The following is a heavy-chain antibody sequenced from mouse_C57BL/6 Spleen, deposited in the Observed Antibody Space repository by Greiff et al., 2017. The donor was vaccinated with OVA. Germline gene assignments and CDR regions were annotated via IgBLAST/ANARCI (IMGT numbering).Heavy chain of an antibody. D-gene: IGHD1-1*01. CDR1: GYTFTSYW. V-gene: IGHV1-55*01. Sequence: VQLQQPGAELVKPGASVKMSCKASGYTFTSYWITWVKQRPGQGLEWIGDIYPGSGSTNYNEKFKSQATLTVDTSSSTAYMQLSSLTSEDSAVYYCARAITTVIEPLWCFDVWGTGTTVTVSS. CDR2: IYPGSGST. J-gene: IGHJ1*03. CDR3: ARAITTVIEPLWCFDV.